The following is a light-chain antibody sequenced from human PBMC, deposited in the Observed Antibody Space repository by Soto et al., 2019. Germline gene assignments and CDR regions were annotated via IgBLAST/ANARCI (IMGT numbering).Light chain of an antibody. Sequence: ETVLTQSPGTLSLSPGKRATLSCRASQSVSSSSLAWYQQRPGQAPRLLIYGTSSRATGIPDRFSGSGSGTDFTLTISRLEPEDFAVYFCQRYGSSPLITFGQGTRLEI. V-gene: IGKV3-20*01. CDR3: QRYGSSPLIT. CDR1: QSVSSSS. CDR2: GTS. J-gene: IGKJ5*01.